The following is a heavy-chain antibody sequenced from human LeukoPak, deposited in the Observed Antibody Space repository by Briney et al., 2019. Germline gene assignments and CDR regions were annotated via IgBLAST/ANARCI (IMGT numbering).Heavy chain of an antibody. CDR3: ARGDDFSGDY. J-gene: IGHJ4*02. CDR2: IHPEGNEK. CDR1: GFTFSTYW. D-gene: IGHD2-21*02. V-gene: IGHV3-7*04. Sequence: GGSLRLSCTASGFTFSTYWMSWVRQAPGEGLEWVANIHPEGNEKYHVDSVKGRFTISRDNARNSLYLQMNSLRVEDTAVYYCARGDDFSGDYWGQGTLVTVSS.